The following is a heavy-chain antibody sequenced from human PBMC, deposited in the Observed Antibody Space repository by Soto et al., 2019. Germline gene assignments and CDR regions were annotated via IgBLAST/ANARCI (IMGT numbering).Heavy chain of an antibody. CDR3: ARILDDMVTGSHGWFDS. CDR1: GFSLINPRMR. CDR2: IFSNDEK. Sequence: YGPTLVNPTGTLPLTCTVSGFSLINPRMRVSWVSKTKGKALEWLAHIFSNDEKSYSMSLKSRLTISKDTSKSQVVLSMTDMDPVDTATYYCARILDDMVTGSHGWFDSWGQGTMVTVSS. J-gene: IGHJ5*01. V-gene: IGHV2-26*01. D-gene: IGHD3-9*01.